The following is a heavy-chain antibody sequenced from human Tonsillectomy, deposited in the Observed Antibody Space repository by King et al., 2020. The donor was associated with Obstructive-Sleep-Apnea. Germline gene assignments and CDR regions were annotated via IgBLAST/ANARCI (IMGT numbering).Heavy chain of an antibody. V-gene: IGHV3-23*04. CDR1: GFTFSSYA. D-gene: IGHD6-13*01. CDR3: AKDSVGYSSSWYAHTLFDY. CDR2: ISGSGGST. Sequence: EVQLVESGGGLVQPGGSLRLSCAASGFTFSSYAMSWVRQAPGKGLEWVSAISGSGGSTYYADSVKGRFTISRDNSKNTLYLQMNSLRAEDTAVYYCAKDSVGYSSSWYAHTLFDYWGQGTLVTVSS. J-gene: IGHJ4*02.